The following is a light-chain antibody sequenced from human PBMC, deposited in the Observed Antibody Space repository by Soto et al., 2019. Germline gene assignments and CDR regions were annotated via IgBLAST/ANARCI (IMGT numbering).Light chain of an antibody. CDR1: HTLSSH. Sequence: LSESVGDRVIITCRPTHTLSSHLHWHQPKPGTAPNLLAYAASSLPSGVPSRFTGSRSGTDFPLTTTSPPPQQFPSSYRQQSHPTPITLGQGTRLET. J-gene: IGKJ5*01. CDR2: AAS. V-gene: IGKV1-39*01. CDR3: QQSHPTPIT.